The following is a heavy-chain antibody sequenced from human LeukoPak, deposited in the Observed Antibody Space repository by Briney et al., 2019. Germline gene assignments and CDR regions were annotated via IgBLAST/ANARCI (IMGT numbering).Heavy chain of an antibody. V-gene: IGHV3-48*04. D-gene: IGHD1-1*01. CDR3: ASGYGAG. J-gene: IGHJ6*02. CDR1: GITFSSFW. CDR2: ISSSSSTI. Sequence: PGGSLRLSCAASGITFSSFWMSWVRQAPGKGLEWVSYISSSSSTIYYADSVKGRFTIARDNAKNSLYLQMNSLRAEDTAVYYCASGYGAGWGQGTTVTVSS.